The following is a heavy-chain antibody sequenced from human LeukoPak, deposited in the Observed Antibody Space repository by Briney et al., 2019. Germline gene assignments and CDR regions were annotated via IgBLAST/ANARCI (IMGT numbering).Heavy chain of an antibody. CDR2: INPNSGDT. CDR3: ASDRSYDKGPLDY. J-gene: IGHJ4*02. CDR1: VYTFTDYY. V-gene: IGHV1-2*04. Sequence: GASVNVSCKSSVYTFTDYYMHWVRQAPGQGLEWMGWINPNSGDTKYAQKFQGWVTMTRDTSISTAYMELSRLTSDDTAVYYCASDRSYDKGPLDYWGQGTLVTVSS. D-gene: IGHD3-22*01.